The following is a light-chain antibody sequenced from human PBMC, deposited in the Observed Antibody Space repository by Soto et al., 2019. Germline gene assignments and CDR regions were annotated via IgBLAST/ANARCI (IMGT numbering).Light chain of an antibody. V-gene: IGKV4-1*01. Sequence: DIVMTQSPDSLAVSLGERATINCKSSQILLYSSNNKSYLAWYQQKPGQPPELLIYWASTRESGVPDRFSGSGSGTEFTLTISSLQAEDVAVYYCQQYYTTPPAFGPGTKLDI. CDR1: QILLYSSNNKSY. J-gene: IGKJ3*01. CDR2: WAS. CDR3: QQYYTTPPA.